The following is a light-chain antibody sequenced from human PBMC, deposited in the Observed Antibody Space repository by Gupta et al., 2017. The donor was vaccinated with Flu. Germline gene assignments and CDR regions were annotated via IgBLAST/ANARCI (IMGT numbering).Light chain of an antibody. CDR3: QQYDNFPPA. CDR1: RDISNF. Sequence: VGDRVTITCQASRDISNFLNWYQQKPGKAPKLLIYDASNLETGAPSRFSGSRSGTDFTFTITSLQPEDIATYYCQQYDNFPPAFGQGTRLELK. J-gene: IGKJ5*01. V-gene: IGKV1-33*01. CDR2: DAS.